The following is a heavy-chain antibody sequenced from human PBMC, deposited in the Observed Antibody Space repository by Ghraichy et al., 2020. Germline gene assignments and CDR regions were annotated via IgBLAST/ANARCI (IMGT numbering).Heavy chain of an antibody. J-gene: IGHJ5*02. D-gene: IGHD2-21*01. V-gene: IGHV4-39*01. CDR2: IYYSGST. Sequence: SETLSLTCTVSGGSISSSSYYWGWIRQPPGKGLEWIGSIYYSGSTYYNPSLKSRVTISVDTSKNQFSLKLSSVTAADTAVYYCARYGLLAYCGGDCPNWFDPWGQGTLVTVSS. CDR3: ARYGLLAYCGGDCPNWFDP. CDR1: GGSISSSSYY.